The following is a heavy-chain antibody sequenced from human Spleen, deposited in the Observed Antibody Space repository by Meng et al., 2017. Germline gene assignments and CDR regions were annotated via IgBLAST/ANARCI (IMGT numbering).Heavy chain of an antibody. Sequence: QEQPEQWGPVLSKPSEPLSPPCASYGGSFSGYKWSWIRQPPGTGLEWIGEINHSGSTNYNPSLKSRVTISVDTSKNQFSLKLSSVTAADTAVYYCARGGRSGWTRRYFDLWGRGTLVTVSS. CDR3: ARGGRSGWTRRYFDL. J-gene: IGHJ2*01. CDR1: GGSFSGYK. CDR2: INHSGST. V-gene: IGHV4-34*01. D-gene: IGHD6-19*01.